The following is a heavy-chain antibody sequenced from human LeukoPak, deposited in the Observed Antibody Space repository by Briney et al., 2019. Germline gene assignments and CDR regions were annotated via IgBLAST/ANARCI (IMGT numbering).Heavy chain of an antibody. V-gene: IGHV1-2*02. D-gene: IGHD5-18*01. CDR3: ARELDTAMADYFDY. CDR2: INPNSGGT. CDR1: GYTFTGYY. J-gene: IGHJ4*02. Sequence: ASVKVSCKASGYTFTGYYMHWVRQAPGQGLEWMGWINPNSGGTNYAQKFQGRVTMTRDTSISTAYMELSRLRSDDTAVYYCARELDTAMADYFDYCGQGTLVTVSS.